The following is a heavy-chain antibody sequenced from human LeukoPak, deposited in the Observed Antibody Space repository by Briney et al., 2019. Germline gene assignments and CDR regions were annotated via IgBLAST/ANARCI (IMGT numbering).Heavy chain of an antibody. J-gene: IGHJ6*03. CDR1: GYTFTSYD. Sequence: ASVKVSCKASGYTFTSYDINWVRQATGQGLEWMGWMNPNSGNTGYAQTFQGRVTMTRNTSISTAYMELSSLRSEDTAVYYCARGRKLRFLEWLGYYYYYYMDVWGKGPTVTVSS. D-gene: IGHD3-3*01. V-gene: IGHV1-8*01. CDR3: ARGRKLRFLEWLGYYYYYYMDV. CDR2: MNPNSGNT.